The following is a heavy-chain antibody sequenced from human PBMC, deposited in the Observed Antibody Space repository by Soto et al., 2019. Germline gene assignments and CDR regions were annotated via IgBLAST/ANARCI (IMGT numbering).Heavy chain of an antibody. CDR1: GGSISSYY. V-gene: IGHV4-59*01. CDR3: ARDSPRSSSLYGMDV. D-gene: IGHD6-6*01. J-gene: IGHJ6*02. CDR2: IYYSGST. Sequence: SETLSLTCTVSGGSISSYYWSWIRQPPGKGLEWIGYIYYSGSTNYNPSLKSRVTISVDTSKNQFSLKLSSVTAADTAVYYCARDSPRSSSLYGMDVWGQGTTVTVSS.